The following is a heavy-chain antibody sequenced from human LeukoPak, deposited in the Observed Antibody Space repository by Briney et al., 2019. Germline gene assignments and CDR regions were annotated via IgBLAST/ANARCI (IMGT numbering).Heavy chain of an antibody. CDR3: ARSDYDSSGYSPYYYYYYMDV. CDR2: IYYSGST. J-gene: IGHJ6*03. Sequence: PSETLSLTCTVSGGSISSYYWSWIRQPPGKGLEWIGYIYYSGSTNYNPSLKSRVTISVDTSKNQFSLKLSSVNAADRAVYYCARSDYDSSGYSPYYYYYYMDVWGKGTTVTVSS. V-gene: IGHV4-59*01. D-gene: IGHD3-22*01. CDR1: GGSISSYY.